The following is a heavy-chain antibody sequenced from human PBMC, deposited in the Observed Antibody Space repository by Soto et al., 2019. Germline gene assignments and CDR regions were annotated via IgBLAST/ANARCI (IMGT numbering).Heavy chain of an antibody. Sequence: SVKVSCKASGGTFSSYAISWVRQAPGQGLEWMGGIIPIFGTANYAQKFQGRVTITADESTSTAYMELSSLRSEDTAVYYCARDGDYYGSGRPVAIDYYYGMDVWGQGTTVTVS. J-gene: IGHJ6*02. CDR2: IIPIFGTA. V-gene: IGHV1-69*13. CDR3: ARDGDYYGSGRPVAIDYYYGMDV. CDR1: GGTFSSYA. D-gene: IGHD3-10*01.